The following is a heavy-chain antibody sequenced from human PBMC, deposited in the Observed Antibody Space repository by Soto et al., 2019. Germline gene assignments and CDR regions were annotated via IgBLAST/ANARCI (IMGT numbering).Heavy chain of an antibody. D-gene: IGHD2-21*02. Sequence: PGGSLRLSCAASGFTFSSYEMNWVRQAPGKGLEWVSYISSSGSTIYYADSVKGRFTISRDNAKNSLHLQMNSLRAEDTAVYYCARGPYCGGDCYTGYFDYWGQGTLVTVSS. V-gene: IGHV3-48*03. CDR1: GFTFSSYE. CDR2: ISSSGSTI. CDR3: ARGPYCGGDCYTGYFDY. J-gene: IGHJ4*02.